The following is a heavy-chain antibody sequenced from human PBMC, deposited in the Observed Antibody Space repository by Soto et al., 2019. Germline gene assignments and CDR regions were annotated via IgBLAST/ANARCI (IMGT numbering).Heavy chain of an antibody. CDR1: GYTFTGYY. Sequence: GASVKVSCKASGYTFTGYYMHWVRQAPGQGLEWMGWINPDSGGTNYAQKFQGRVTMTRDTSISTAYMELSRLRSDDTAVYYCARGELYYYYGMDVWGQGTTVTVSS. CDR3: ARGELYYYYGMDV. J-gene: IGHJ6*02. D-gene: IGHD1-26*01. CDR2: INPDSGGT. V-gene: IGHV1-2*02.